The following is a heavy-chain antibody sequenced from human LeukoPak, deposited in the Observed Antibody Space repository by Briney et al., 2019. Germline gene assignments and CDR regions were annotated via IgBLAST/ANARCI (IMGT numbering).Heavy chain of an antibody. CDR2: ISGSGGST. CDR1: GFTFSSYA. Sequence: GGSLRLSCAASGFTFSSYAMSWVRQAPGKGLEWVSAISGSGGSTYYADSVKGRFTISRDNSKNALYLQMNSLRAEDTAVYYCAKELKIAVAGNYYYYGMDVWGKGTTVTVSS. D-gene: IGHD6-19*01. J-gene: IGHJ6*04. V-gene: IGHV3-23*01. CDR3: AKELKIAVAGNYYYYGMDV.